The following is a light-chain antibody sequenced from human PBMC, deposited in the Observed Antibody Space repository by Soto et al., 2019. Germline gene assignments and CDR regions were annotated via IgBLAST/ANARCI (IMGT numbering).Light chain of an antibody. CDR1: SSDVGGYNY. J-gene: IGLJ2*01. CDR2: DVS. Sequence: QSALTQPASVSGSPGQSITISCTGTSSDVGGYNYVSWYQQHPGKAPKLMIYDVSNRPSGVPDRFSGSKSGNTASLTVSGLQAGEEDGYYCSEYAASTIFVFGGGTKLPVL. CDR3: SEYAASTIFV. V-gene: IGLV2-8*01.